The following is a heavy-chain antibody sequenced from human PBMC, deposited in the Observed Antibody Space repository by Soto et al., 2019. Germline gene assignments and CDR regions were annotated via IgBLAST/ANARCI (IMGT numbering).Heavy chain of an antibody. Sequence: QVQVVQSGTEVKKPGASVKISCKASGYSFTAYFMHCVRQAPGQGLEWMGIVNPSGGNTNYAQKFQGRVTMTWDTATSTVYMELSSLTSNDTAVYYCARAPYSSSSFFFDYWGQGTLVTVSS. J-gene: IGHJ4*02. D-gene: IGHD6-6*01. CDR2: VNPSGGNT. CDR3: ARAPYSSSSFFFDY. V-gene: IGHV1-46*01. CDR1: GYSFTAYF.